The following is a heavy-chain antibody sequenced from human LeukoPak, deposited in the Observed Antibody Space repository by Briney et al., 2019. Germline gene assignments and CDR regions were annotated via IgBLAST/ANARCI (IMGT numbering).Heavy chain of an antibody. CDR3: ARQVDV. CDR2: IYHSGST. V-gene: IGHV4-38-2*01. Sequence: SETLSLTRAVSGYSISSGYYWGWIRQPPGKGLEWIGSIYHSGSTYYNPSLKSRVTISVDTSKNQFSLKLSSVTAADTAVYYCARQVDVWGKGTTVTVSS. CDR1: GYSISSGYY. J-gene: IGHJ6*04.